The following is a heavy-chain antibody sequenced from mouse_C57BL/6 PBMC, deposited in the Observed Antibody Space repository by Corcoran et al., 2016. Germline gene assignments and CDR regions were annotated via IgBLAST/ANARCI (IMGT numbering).Heavy chain of an antibody. J-gene: IGHJ2*01. Sequence: QLQLEESGPVRVKLGASGKIPGNAPGYTFIDYYLKWVKQRAAQGLAWIGWIFPGSGSTYYNEKFKGKATLTVDKSSSTAYMLLSSLTSEDSAVYFCAPQLGREDYFDYWGQGTTLTVSS. CDR3: APQLGREDYFDY. CDR2: IFPGSGST. D-gene: IGHD4-1*02. V-gene: IGHV1-75*01. CDR1: GYTFIDYY.